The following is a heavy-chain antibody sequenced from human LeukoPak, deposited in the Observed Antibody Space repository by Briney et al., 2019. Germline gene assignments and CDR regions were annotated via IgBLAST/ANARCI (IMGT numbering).Heavy chain of an antibody. CDR2: VFDRGTT. CDR3: ARHEEEDGYNAKSPDH. J-gene: IGHJ4*02. V-gene: IGHV4-39*01. CDR1: GGSIRSSNCY. Sequence: SETLSLTCSVSGGSIRSSNCYWGWIRQPPGMGLEWIGSVFDRGTTYYNPSLRSRVTISVDTSKNQFSLRPTSVTAADTAVYFCARHEEEDGYNAKSPDHWGQGTLVTVSS. D-gene: IGHD5-24*01.